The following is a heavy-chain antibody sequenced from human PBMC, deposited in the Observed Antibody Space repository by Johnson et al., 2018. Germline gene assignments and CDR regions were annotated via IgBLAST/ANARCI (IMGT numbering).Heavy chain of an antibody. Sequence: EVQLVETGGGLVKPGGSLRLSCAASGFTFSSYSMNWVRQAPGKGLEWVSSISSSSSYIYYADSVKGRFTISRDNAKNSLYLQRNSLGAEDTAVYYCARDGGRDYDIWTGYYIGYYYGMDVWGQGTRVTVSS. CDR1: GFTFSSYS. D-gene: IGHD3-9*01. V-gene: IGHV3-21*01. CDR2: ISSSSSYI. J-gene: IGHJ6*02. CDR3: ARDGGRDYDIWTGYYIGYYYGMDV.